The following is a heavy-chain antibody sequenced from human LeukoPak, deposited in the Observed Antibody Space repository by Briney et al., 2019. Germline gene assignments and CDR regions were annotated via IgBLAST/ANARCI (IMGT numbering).Heavy chain of an antibody. V-gene: IGHV3-21*01. CDR1: GFTFSSYS. D-gene: IGHD6-13*01. CDR3: ARDHWYSSNVRGGFDY. Sequence: GGSLRLSCAASGFTFSSYSMNWVRQAPGKGLEWVSSISSSSRYIYYADPVKGRFTISRENAKNSLYLQMNSLRAEDTAVYYCARDHWYSSNVRGGFDYWGQGTLVTVSS. CDR2: ISSSSRYI. J-gene: IGHJ4*02.